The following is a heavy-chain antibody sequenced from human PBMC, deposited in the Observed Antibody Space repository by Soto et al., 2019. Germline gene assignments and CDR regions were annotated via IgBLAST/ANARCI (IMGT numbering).Heavy chain of an antibody. V-gene: IGHV3-7*01. D-gene: IGHD2-2*01. CDR1: GFTFGNYW. CDR3: ARDLGRTAAGYYYYYAMDV. CDR2: IKQDGSEK. Sequence: SLRLSCAASGFTFGNYWMNWVRQAPGKGRGWVANIKQDGSEKYFVDSVKGRFTISRDNAKNSLYLQMNSLRAEDTAVYYCARDLGRTAAGYYYYYAMDVWGQGTTVTVSS. J-gene: IGHJ6*02.